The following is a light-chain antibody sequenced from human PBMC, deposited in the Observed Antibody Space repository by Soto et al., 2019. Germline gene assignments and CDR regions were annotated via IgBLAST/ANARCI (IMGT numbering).Light chain of an antibody. J-gene: IGKJ5*01. CDR1: QSVSSSY. V-gene: IGKV3-20*01. Sequence: IRVSKSPGTLSLSTGERAALSCRASQSVSSSYLAWYQQKPGQAPRLLIYGASSRATGIPDRFSGSGSGTDFTLTISRLEPEDFAVYYCQTYGSSPLITFGQGTRLEIK. CDR3: QTYGSSPLIT. CDR2: GAS.